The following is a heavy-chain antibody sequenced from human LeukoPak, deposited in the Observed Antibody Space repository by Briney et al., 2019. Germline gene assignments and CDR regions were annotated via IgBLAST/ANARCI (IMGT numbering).Heavy chain of an antibody. Sequence: GGSLRLSCAASGFTFSSYGMHWVRQAPGKGLEWVAVISYDGSNKYYADSVKGRFTISRDNSKNTLYLQMNSLRAEDTAVYYCAKGSSAMGPYYFDYWGQGTLVTVSS. V-gene: IGHV3-30*18. J-gene: IGHJ4*02. D-gene: IGHD5-18*01. CDR3: AKGSSAMGPYYFDY. CDR2: ISYDGSNK. CDR1: GFTFSSYG.